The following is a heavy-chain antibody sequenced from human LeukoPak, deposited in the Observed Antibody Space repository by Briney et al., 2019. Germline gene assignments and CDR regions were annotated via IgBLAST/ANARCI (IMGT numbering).Heavy chain of an antibody. CDR1: GGSISSYY. CDR2: IYYSGST. J-gene: IGHJ2*01. D-gene: IGHD3-10*01. V-gene: IGHV4-59*01. CDR3: ARDFGDLWYFDL. Sequence: SETLSLTCTVSGGSISSYYWSWIRQPPGKGLEWIGYIYYSGSTNYNPSLKSRVTISVDTSKNQFSLKLSSVTAADTAVYYCARDFGDLWYFDLWGRGTLVTVSS.